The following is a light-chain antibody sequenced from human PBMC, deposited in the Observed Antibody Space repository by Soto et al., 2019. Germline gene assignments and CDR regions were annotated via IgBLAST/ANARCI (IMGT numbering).Light chain of an antibody. CDR2: DAS. J-gene: IGKJ1*01. V-gene: IGKV3-11*01. CDR1: HSNSNY. CDR3: QQRSIWPWT. Sequence: EIVLTQSPATLSLSPGERATLSCLSSHSNSNYLVWYQQKPGQAPRLLIYDASKRATGIPARFSGSGSGTDFTLTISSLEPEDLAVYYCQQRSIWPWTFGQGTKVDIK.